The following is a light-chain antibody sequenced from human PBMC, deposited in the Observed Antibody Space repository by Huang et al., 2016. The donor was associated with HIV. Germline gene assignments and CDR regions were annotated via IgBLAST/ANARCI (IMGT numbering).Light chain of an antibody. CDR1: QRVSRSF. CDR2: GAS. Sequence: IVLTQSPGSLSLSPGERATLSCRSSQRVSRSFLAWYQQKSGQAPRLLIHGASTRATGIPDRFSGSGSGTDFTLTISRLEPEDFAVYYCQQYGSSSWAFGQGTKVEIK. CDR3: QQYGSSSWA. J-gene: IGKJ1*01. V-gene: IGKV3-20*01.